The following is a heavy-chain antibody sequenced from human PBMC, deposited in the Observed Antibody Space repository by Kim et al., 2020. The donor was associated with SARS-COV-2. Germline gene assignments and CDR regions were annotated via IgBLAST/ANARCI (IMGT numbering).Heavy chain of an antibody. D-gene: IGHD1-1*01. Sequence: GGSLRLSCVASAFTFSSYAMSWVRQAPGKRLEWVSVIYSGGSSTYYADSVKGRFTISRDDSKSTLYLQMNSLRAEDTAIYYCARSSHHHISTTTPIYFDYWGQGTLVTVSS. CDR3: ARSSHHHISTTTPIYFDY. J-gene: IGHJ4*02. CDR1: AFTFSSYA. V-gene: IGHV3-23*03. CDR2: IYSGGSST.